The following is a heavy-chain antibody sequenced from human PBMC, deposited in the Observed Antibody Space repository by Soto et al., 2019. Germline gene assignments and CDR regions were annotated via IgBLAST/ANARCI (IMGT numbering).Heavy chain of an antibody. V-gene: IGHV4-39*01. CDR2: MFMFYTGST. Sequence: SETLSLTCTVSGVSIGRNSYYWGWVRQPPGKGLEYIGSMFMFYTGSTYYNPSLKSRVTMSVDTSKNQFSLKLSSVTAADTAVYYCARHDSPEYYFDYWGQGTLVTVSS. CDR3: ARHDSPEYYFDY. J-gene: IGHJ4*02. CDR1: GVSIGRNSYY. D-gene: IGHD3-22*01.